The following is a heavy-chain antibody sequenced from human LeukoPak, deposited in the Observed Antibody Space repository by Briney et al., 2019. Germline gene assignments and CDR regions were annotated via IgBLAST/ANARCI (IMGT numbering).Heavy chain of an antibody. D-gene: IGHD6-19*01. J-gene: IGHJ4*02. Sequence: GGSLRLSCAASAFTFMNYPMTWVRQAPGKGLEWVSVISGRGDTTYYADSVKGRFTISRDNSKSTLYLQMNNLRAEDAALYYCAKVIPSSGWPFDYWGQGTLVTVSS. V-gene: IGHV3-23*01. CDR3: AKVIPSSGWPFDY. CDR2: ISGRGDTT. CDR1: AFTFMNYP.